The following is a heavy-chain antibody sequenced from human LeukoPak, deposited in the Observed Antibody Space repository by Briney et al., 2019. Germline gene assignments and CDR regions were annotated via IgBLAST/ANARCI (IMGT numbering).Heavy chain of an antibody. D-gene: IGHD6-13*01. V-gene: IGHV3-15*01. Sequence: GGSLRLSCAASGFTFSNAWMSWVRQAPGKGLEWVGRTKSKTDGGTTDYAAPVKGRFTISRDDSKNTLYLQMNSLKTEDTAVYYCTATSPKTGYSSSWYSQRYGMDVWGQGTTVTVSS. CDR1: GFTFSNAW. CDR3: TATSPKTGYSSSWYSQRYGMDV. J-gene: IGHJ6*02. CDR2: TKSKTDGGTT.